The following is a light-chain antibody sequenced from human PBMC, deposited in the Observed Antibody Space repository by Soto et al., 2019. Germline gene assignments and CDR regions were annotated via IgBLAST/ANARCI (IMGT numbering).Light chain of an antibody. CDR3: WSYAGRRTFEV. Sequence: QSALTQPASMSGSPGQSITISCTGSSSDVGSYNLVSWYQQYPGKAPKLMIFEGNKRPSGVSNRFSASKSGNTASLTISGLQAEDEADYYCWSYAGRRTFEVFGGGTKLTVL. V-gene: IGLV2-23*03. J-gene: IGLJ2*01. CDR2: EGN. CDR1: SSDVGSYNL.